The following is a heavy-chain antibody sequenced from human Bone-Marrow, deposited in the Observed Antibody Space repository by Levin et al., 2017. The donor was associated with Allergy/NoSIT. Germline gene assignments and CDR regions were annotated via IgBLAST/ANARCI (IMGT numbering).Heavy chain of an antibody. CDR3: VREGGNYYKKLDY. CDR1: GFTSSTYW. D-gene: IGHD3-22*01. Sequence: GGSLRLSCAASGFTSSTYWMHWVRQAPGKGLVSVSRINSDGSSTSYADSVKGRFTFSRDNAKNTLYLQMNSLRAEDTAVYYCVREGGNYYKKLDYWGQGTLVTVSS. V-gene: IGHV3-74*01. CDR2: INSDGSST. J-gene: IGHJ4*02.